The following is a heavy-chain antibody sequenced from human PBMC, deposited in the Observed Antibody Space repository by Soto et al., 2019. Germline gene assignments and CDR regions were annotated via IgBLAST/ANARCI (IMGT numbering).Heavy chain of an antibody. CDR3: AKERSVVARPLDFDY. V-gene: IGHV3-30*18. Sequence: QVQLVESGGGVVQPGRSLRLSCAASGFTFSSFGMHWVRQAPGKGLEWVAVASYDGSYKYYADSVKGRFTISRDNSKNPLYMQMNSLRAEDTAVYYCAKERSVVARPLDFDYWGQGTLVTVSS. D-gene: IGHD5-12*01. CDR1: GFTFSSFG. CDR2: ASYDGSYK. J-gene: IGHJ4*02.